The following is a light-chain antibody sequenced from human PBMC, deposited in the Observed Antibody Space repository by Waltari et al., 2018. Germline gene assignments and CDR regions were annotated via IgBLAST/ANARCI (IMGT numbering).Light chain of an antibody. CDR2: GAY. V-gene: IGKV3-15*01. Sequence: EIVVPQSPATLSVSPGERVTISCRASQNVGTSLAWYQQKPGQTPRLLIFGAYSRASGVPARFSGSGSGTDFTLAISSLQSEDFAVCYCQQYEDWPRHSFGGGTKVQIE. CDR1: QNVGTS. CDR3: QQYEDWPRHS. J-gene: IGKJ4*01.